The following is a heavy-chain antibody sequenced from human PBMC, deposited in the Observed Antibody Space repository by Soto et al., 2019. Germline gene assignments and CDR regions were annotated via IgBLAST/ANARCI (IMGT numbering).Heavy chain of an antibody. CDR1: GGSFSGYY. J-gene: IGHJ4*02. V-gene: IGHV4-34*01. Sequence: SETLSLTCAVYGGSFSGYYWSWIRQPPGKGLEWIGEINHSGSTNYNPSIKSRVTISVDTSKNQFSLKMSSVTAADTAVYYCARYGPFDYWGQGTLVTVSS. CDR3: ARYGPFDY. CDR2: INHSGST. D-gene: IGHD3-10*01.